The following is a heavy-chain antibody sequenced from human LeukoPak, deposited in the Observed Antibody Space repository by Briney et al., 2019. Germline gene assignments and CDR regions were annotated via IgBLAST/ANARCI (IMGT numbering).Heavy chain of an antibody. Sequence: SETLSLTCTVPGGSISSSSYYWGWIRQPPGKGLEWIGSIYYSGSTYYNPSLKSRVTISVDTSKNQFSLKLSSVTAADTAVYYCAITGGLLRYFDWLLPVDYWGQGTLVTVSS. CDR3: AITGGLLRYFDWLLPVDY. J-gene: IGHJ4*02. D-gene: IGHD3-9*01. CDR1: GGSISSSSYY. V-gene: IGHV4-39*01. CDR2: IYYSGST.